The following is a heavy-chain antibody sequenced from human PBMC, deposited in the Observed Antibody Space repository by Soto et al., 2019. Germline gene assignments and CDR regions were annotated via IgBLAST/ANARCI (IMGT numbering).Heavy chain of an antibody. CDR3: ARHPRDDYNYGGSGIFDY. V-gene: IGHV4-39*01. J-gene: IGHJ4*02. D-gene: IGHD4-4*01. Sequence: QLQLQESGPGLVKPSETLSLTCSVSGGSISSRTFWWAWIRQPPGKGLEWLGAMYDSGSSYSSPSLKSRVTLSVDTSKNQLALKLNSVTAADTAVYYCARHPRDDYNYGGSGIFDYWGQGTLVTVSS. CDR1: GGSISSRTFW. CDR2: MYDSGSS.